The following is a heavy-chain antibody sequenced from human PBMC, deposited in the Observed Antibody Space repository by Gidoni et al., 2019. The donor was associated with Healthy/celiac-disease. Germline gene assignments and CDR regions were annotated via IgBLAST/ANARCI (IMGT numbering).Heavy chain of an antibody. Sequence: EVQLVQSGAEVKKPGESLKISCKGSGYSFTSYWIGWVRQMPGKGLAWMGIIYPGDSDTRYSPSFQGQVTISADKSISIAYLQWSSLKASDTAMYYCARQRRYCSGGSCYVNDAFDIWGQGTMVTVSS. D-gene: IGHD2-15*01. CDR1: GYSFTSYW. V-gene: IGHV5-51*01. J-gene: IGHJ3*02. CDR2: IYPGDSDT. CDR3: ARQRRYCSGGSCYVNDAFDI.